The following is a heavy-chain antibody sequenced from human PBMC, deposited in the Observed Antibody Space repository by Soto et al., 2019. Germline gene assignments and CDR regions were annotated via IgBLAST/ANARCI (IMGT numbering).Heavy chain of an antibody. CDR1: GGTFNSYA. V-gene: IGHV1-69*06. CDR3: ARDSRPAVAPSTTAEFDY. Sequence: QVQLVQSGAEVKKPGSSVKVSCKVSGGTFNSYAISWVRQAPGQGLEWMGGIVPIFGTANYAQKLQGRVTITADRSTSTAYMELTRLTSEDTAVYYCARDSRPAVAPSTTAEFDYWGQGTLVTVSS. D-gene: IGHD2-15*01. J-gene: IGHJ4*02. CDR2: IVPIFGTA.